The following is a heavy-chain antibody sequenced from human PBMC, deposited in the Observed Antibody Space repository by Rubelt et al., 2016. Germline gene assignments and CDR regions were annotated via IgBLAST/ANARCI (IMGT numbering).Heavy chain of an antibody. Sequence: QVQLQESGPGLVKPSETLSLTCTVSGGSISSSSYYWGWIRQPPGKGLEWIGSIYYSGSTYYNPSLKVRVTISVDTSKNQCSLKLSSVTAADTAVYYCAPVVVGWFGEHYFDYWGQGTLVTVSS. CDR3: APVVVGWFGEHYFDY. D-gene: IGHD3-10*01. J-gene: IGHJ4*02. V-gene: IGHV4-39*01. CDR2: IYYSGST. CDR1: GGSISSSSYY.